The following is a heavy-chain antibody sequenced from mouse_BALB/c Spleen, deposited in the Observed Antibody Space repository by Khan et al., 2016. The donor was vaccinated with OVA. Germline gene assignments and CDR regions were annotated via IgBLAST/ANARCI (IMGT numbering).Heavy chain of an antibody. D-gene: IGHD1-1*01. J-gene: IGHJ2*01. CDR1: GYSFTGYF. Sequence: VQLKQSGPELVKPGASVKISCKASGYSFTGYFINWVMQSHGKSLEWIGRINPHIGETFYNQKFKGKATFTVDESSSTAHMVLRSLASEDSAVYYCARIYRSDFDYWGQGTTLTVSS. CDR3: ARIYRSDFDY. V-gene: IGHV1-20*02. CDR2: INPHIGET.